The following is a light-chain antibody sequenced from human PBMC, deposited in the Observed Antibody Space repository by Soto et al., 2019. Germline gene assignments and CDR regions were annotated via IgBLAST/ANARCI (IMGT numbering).Light chain of an antibody. Sequence: DIQMTQSPSTLSASVGDRVIITCRASQTIDTWLAWYQQKSGKAPNLLIYDSSTLQTGVPSRFSGSASGTEFTLTINSLQPDDFATYYCQQYYSYRYTFGQGTKVEIK. CDR1: QTIDTW. J-gene: IGKJ2*01. V-gene: IGKV1-5*01. CDR3: QQYYSYRYT. CDR2: DSS.